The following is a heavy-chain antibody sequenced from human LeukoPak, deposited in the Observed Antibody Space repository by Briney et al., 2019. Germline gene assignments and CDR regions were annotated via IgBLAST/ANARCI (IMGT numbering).Heavy chain of an antibody. CDR1: GGSISSYY. D-gene: IGHD3-22*01. Sequence: SETLSLTCTVSGGSISSYYWSWIRQPPGKGLEWIGYIYYSGSTNYNPSLKSRVTISVDTSKNQFSLKLSSVTAADTAVYYCARQRGSPPEARSNNHYYHSNPHWFDPWGQGTLVTVSS. CDR3: ARQRGSPPEARSNNHYYHSNPHWFDP. J-gene: IGHJ5*02. CDR2: IYYSGST. V-gene: IGHV4-59*08.